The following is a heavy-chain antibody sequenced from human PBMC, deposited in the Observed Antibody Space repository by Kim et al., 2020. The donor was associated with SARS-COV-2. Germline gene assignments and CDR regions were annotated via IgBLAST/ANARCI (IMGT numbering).Heavy chain of an antibody. CDR2: IDCGNGNT. CDR1: FPLYL. J-gene: IGHJ4*02. D-gene: IGHD3-16*01. Sequence: FPLYLLPWFLHSPGQGLEWMGGIDCGNGNTIYSQKFQGRVTFTTDTSASTAYIELSFLRSEDSAVYYCLGGFYFDYWGQGTLVTVSS. V-gene: IGHV1-3*01. CDR3: LGGFYFDY.